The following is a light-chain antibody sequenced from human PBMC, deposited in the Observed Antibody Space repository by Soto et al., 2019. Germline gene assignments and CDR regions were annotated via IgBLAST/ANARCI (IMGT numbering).Light chain of an antibody. CDR1: QSISSNF. CDR3: QRYNNWPLT. J-gene: IGKJ4*01. CDR2: GAS. Sequence: EIVLTQSSGTLSLSPGEGATLSCRASQSISSNFLAWYQQKRGQAPRLLIHGASNRATGIPDRFSGSGSGTEFTLTISSPQSEDFAIYYCQRYNNWPLTFGGGTKVDIK. V-gene: IGKV3D-15*01.